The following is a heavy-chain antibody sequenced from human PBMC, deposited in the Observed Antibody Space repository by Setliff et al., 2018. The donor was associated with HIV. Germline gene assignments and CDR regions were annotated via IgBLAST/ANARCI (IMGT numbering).Heavy chain of an antibody. Sequence: GASVKVSCKASGYTFTSYAMNWVRQAPGQGLEWMGCIVPIFGTPNYAQKFKGRLTITADESTSTVYMELSSLRSEDMAVHFCARDSRDIVVVIAPEPEPYYYYGMDVWGEGTTVTVSS. D-gene: IGHD2-15*01. J-gene: IGHJ6*04. CDR1: GYTFTSYA. CDR3: ARDSRDIVVVIAPEPEPYYYYGMDV. V-gene: IGHV1-69*13. CDR2: IVPIFGTP.